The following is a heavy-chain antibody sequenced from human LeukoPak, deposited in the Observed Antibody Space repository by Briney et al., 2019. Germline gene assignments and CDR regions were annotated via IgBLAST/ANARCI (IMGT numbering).Heavy chain of an antibody. CDR3: AQPDPYGNSWYYFDY. CDR1: GSTFSAYA. CDR2: IGSDNKP. V-gene: IGHV3-23*05. J-gene: IGHJ4*02. Sequence: GGSLRLSCEASGSTFSAYAMTWVRQAPGKGLEWVSSIGSDNKPHYSESVKGRFAISRDNSKSMLFLQLNSLRAEDTALYYCAQPDPYGNSWYYFDYWGQGTRVTVSS. D-gene: IGHD6-13*01.